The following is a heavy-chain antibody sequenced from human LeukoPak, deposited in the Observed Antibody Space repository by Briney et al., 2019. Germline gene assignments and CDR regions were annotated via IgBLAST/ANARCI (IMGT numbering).Heavy chain of an antibody. CDR2: ISYDGSNK. J-gene: IGHJ4*02. Sequence: GRSLRLSCAASGFTFSSYGMHWVRQAPGRGLEWVAVISYDGSNKYYADSVKGRFTISRDNSKNTLYLQMNSLRAEDTAVYYCAKVTVRRLLWFGEFDYWGQGTLVTVSS. CDR3: AKVTVRRLLWFGEFDY. CDR1: GFTFSSYG. V-gene: IGHV3-30*18. D-gene: IGHD3-10*01.